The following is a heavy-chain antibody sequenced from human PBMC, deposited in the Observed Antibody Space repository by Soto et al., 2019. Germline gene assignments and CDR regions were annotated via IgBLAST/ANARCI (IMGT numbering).Heavy chain of an antibody. V-gene: IGHV1-18*01. D-gene: IGHD2-2*02. J-gene: IGHJ4*02. CDR1: GYTFTSYG. CDR2: ISAYNGNT. Sequence: ASVKVSCKASGYTFTSYGISWVRQAPGQGLEWMGWISAYNGNTNYAQKLQGRVTMTTDTSTSTAYMELRSLRSDDTAVYYCARDHCGSTSCYTDFDYWGQGTLVTVSS. CDR3: ARDHCGSTSCYTDFDY.